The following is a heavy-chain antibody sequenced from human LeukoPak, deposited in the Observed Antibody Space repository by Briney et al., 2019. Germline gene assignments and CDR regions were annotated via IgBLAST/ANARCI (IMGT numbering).Heavy chain of an antibody. Sequence: GSLRLSCAASGFTFSSYGMHWVRQPPGKGLEWIGSIYYSGSTYYNPSLKSRVTISVDTSKNQFSLKLSSVTAADTAVYYCARGGLRYSIYWGQGTLVTVSS. CDR3: ARGGLRYSIY. CDR1: GFTFSSYG. CDR2: IYYSGST. J-gene: IGHJ4*02. D-gene: IGHD6-13*01. V-gene: IGHV4-39*01.